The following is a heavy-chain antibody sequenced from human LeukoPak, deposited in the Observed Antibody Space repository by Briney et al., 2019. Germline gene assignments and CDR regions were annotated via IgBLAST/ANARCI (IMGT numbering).Heavy chain of an antibody. Sequence: GGSLRLSCAASGFTFSSYWMSWVRQAPGKGLEWVANIKQDGSEKYYVDSVKGRFTISRDNAKNSLYLQMDSLRAEDTAVCYCAREFSDYDFWSGYYSVGRTHYYYYMDVWGKGTTVTVSS. CDR3: AREFSDYDFWSGYYSVGRTHYYYYMDV. V-gene: IGHV3-7*01. J-gene: IGHJ6*03. D-gene: IGHD3-3*01. CDR2: IKQDGSEK. CDR1: GFTFSSYW.